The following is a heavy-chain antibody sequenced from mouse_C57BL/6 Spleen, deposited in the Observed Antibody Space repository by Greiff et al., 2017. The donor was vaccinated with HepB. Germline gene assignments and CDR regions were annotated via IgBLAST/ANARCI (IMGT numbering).Heavy chain of an antibody. V-gene: IGHV1-54*01. D-gene: IGHD1-1*01. J-gene: IGHJ2*01. CDR1: GYAFTNYL. CDR3: ARSEGTTVVARD. CDR2: INPGSGGT. Sequence: QVQLQQSGAELVRPGTSVKVSCKASGYAFTNYLIEWVKQRPGQGLEWIGVINPGSGGTNYNEKCKGKATLTADKSSSTAYMQLSSLTSEDSAVYFCARSEGTTVVARDWGQGTTLTVSS.